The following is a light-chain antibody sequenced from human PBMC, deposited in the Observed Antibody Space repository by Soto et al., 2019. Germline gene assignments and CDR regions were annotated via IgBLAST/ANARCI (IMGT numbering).Light chain of an antibody. CDR2: KAS. CDR1: QSISSW. CDR3: QQYNSYPLT. J-gene: IGKJ4*01. Sequence: DIQMTQSPSTLSASVGDRVTITCRASQSISSWLAWYQQKPGKAPNLLIYKASNLESGVPSRFSASGSGTEFTLTISSLQPDDFATYYCQQYNSYPLTFGGGTKVEIK. V-gene: IGKV1-5*03.